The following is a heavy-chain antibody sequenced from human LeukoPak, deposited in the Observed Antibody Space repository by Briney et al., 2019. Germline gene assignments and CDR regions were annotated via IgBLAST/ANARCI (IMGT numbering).Heavy chain of an antibody. J-gene: IGHJ4*02. CDR1: GFTFSDYY. CDR2: IYSGDST. D-gene: IGHD5-24*01. V-gene: IGHV3-53*01. Sequence: PGGSLRLSCAASGFTFSDYYMSWIRQAPGKGLEWVSVIYSGDSTYYADSVKGRFTIPRDNSKNTLYLQMNSLRAEDTAMYYCTRLRDGYDSDYWGQGTLVTVSS. CDR3: TRLRDGYDSDY.